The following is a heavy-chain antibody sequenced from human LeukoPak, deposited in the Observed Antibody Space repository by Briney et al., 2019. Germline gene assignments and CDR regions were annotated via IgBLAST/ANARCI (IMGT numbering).Heavy chain of an antibody. CDR1: GFTFSGYL. CDR2: LNTDGSST. J-gene: IGHJ5*02. V-gene: IGHV3-74*01. Sequence: GGSLRLSCGASGFTFSGYLMDWVGQAPGKGLVWVSRLNTDGSSTNYADSVKGRFTISGDNAKNTLYLQMNILRAEDTAVYFWARERFDPWGQGTLVTVSS. CDR3: ARERFDP.